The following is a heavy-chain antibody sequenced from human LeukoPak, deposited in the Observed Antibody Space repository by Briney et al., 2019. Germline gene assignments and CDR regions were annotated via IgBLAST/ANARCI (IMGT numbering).Heavy chain of an antibody. CDR3: ARVGGYGSGCYCNY. D-gene: IGHD3-10*01. J-gene: IGHJ4*02. CDR2: ISSSGSPK. CDR1: GFTYSSYE. Sequence: GGSLRLSCAASGFTYSSYEMNWVTQAPGKGLECGSYISSSGSPKYYADSVKGRFTISRDNAKNSLYLQMNSLRSEDTAVYYCARVGGYGSGCYCNYWVQGTLVTVSS. V-gene: IGHV3-48*03.